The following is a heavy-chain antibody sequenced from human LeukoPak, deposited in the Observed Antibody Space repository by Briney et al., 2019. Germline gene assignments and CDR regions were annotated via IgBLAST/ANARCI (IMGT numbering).Heavy chain of an antibody. CDR3: ARDHGY. V-gene: IGHV3-23*01. CDR2: ISDFGGTT. CDR1: GFTFGSFA. Sequence: GGSLRLSCAASGFTFGSFAMSWVRQAPGKGLEWVSSISDFGGTTYYAVSVKGRFTISRDNSKNTLYLQMNSLRAEDTAVYYCARDHGYWGQGTLVTVSS. J-gene: IGHJ4*02.